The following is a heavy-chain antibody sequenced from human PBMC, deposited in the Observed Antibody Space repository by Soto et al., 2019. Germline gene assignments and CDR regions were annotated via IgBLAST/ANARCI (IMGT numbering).Heavy chain of an antibody. J-gene: IGHJ4*02. CDR1: GGTFSSYA. CDR3: ATSWSSSAYCSGGSCYSY. CDR2: IIPIFGTA. V-gene: IGHV1-69*01. Sequence: QVQLVQSGAEVKKPGSSVKVSCKASGGTFSSYAISWVRQAPGQGLEWMGGIIPIFGTANYAQTFQGRVTITADEATSTAYMELSSLRSEDTAVYYCATSWSSSAYCSGGSCYSYWGQGTLVTVSS. D-gene: IGHD2-15*01.